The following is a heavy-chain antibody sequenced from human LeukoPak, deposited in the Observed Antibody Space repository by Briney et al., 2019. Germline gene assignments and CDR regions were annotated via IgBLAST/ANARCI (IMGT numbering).Heavy chain of an antibody. D-gene: IGHD4-11*01. V-gene: IGHV4-34*01. CDR3: ARVDSNHIIDY. Sequence: PSETLSLTCAVYGGSFSGYYWSWIRQPPGKGLEWIGEINHSGSTNYNPSLKSRVTISVDTSKNQFSLKVSSVTAADTAMYYCARVDSNHIIDYWGQGTLVTVSS. J-gene: IGHJ4*02. CDR2: INHSGST. CDR1: GGSFSGYY.